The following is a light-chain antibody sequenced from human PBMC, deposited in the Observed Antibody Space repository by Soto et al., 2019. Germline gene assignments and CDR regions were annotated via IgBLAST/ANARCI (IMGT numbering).Light chain of an antibody. Sequence: EIVLTQSPGTLSLSPGERATLSCRASQSVSSSYLAWYQQKPGQAPRLLIYGASSRATGIPDRFSGSGSGTDFTLTSSRLEPVDFAVYYCQQYGSSPFTFGPGTKVDIK. J-gene: IGKJ3*01. CDR3: QQYGSSPFT. V-gene: IGKV3-20*01. CDR1: QSVSSSY. CDR2: GAS.